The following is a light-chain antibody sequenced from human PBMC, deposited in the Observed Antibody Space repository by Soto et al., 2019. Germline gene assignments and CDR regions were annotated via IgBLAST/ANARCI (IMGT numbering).Light chain of an antibody. Sequence: LSLSPVALSLSPGARATLSCMPIQSMANNYLPWYPRKPGQAPRLLILGASSRATGIPERFSGSGSGTDFTLPFSRLAPEDLAVYNCEPYGRSGTFGQGTMADVK. V-gene: IGKV3-20*01. CDR2: GAS. CDR3: EPYGRSGT. J-gene: IGKJ1*01. CDR1: QSMANNY.